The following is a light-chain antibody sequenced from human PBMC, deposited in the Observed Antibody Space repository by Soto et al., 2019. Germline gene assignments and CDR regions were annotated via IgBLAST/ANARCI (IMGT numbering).Light chain of an antibody. J-gene: IGLJ1*01. CDR2: NNN. Sequence: QSVLTQPPSLSAAPGQTVTISCSGTSSNIGNNYVSWYQQFPGTAPRLLIYNNNRRPSEIPDRFSGSKSGASATLAITGLQTGDEADYYCGTWDDILSARFYVFGTGTKVTVL. V-gene: IGLV1-51*01. CDR1: SSNIGNNY. CDR3: GTWDDILSARFYV.